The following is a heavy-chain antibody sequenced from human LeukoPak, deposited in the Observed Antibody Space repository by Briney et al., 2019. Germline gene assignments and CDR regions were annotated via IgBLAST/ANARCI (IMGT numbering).Heavy chain of an antibody. Sequence: TGGSLRLSCAASGFTFSSYAMHWVRQAPGKGLEWVAIISYDGSNKYHADSVKGRFTISRDNSKNTLYLQMNSLRAEDTAVYYCAKDDKLVVPAAMADYWGQGTLVTVSS. CDR1: GFTFSSYA. J-gene: IGHJ4*02. D-gene: IGHD2-2*01. CDR2: ISYDGSNK. V-gene: IGHV3-30-3*01. CDR3: AKDDKLVVPAAMADY.